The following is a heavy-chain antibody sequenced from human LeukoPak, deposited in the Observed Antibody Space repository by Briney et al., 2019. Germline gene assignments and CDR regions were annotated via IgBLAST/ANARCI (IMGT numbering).Heavy chain of an antibody. V-gene: IGHV3-48*03. CDR3: ARARPGGLRDY. CDR2: ISDSGRTI. D-gene: IGHD3-10*01. CDR1: GFTFSSYE. Sequence: GGSLRLSCAASGFTFSSYEMNWVRQAPGKGLEWVPYISDSGRTIYYANSVKGRFTISRDNAKNSLYLQMNSLRAEDTAVYYCARARPGGLRDYWGQGTLVTVSS. J-gene: IGHJ4*02.